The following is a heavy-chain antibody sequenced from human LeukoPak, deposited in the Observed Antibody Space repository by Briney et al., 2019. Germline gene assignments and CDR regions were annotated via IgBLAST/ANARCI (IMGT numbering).Heavy chain of an antibody. Sequence: NPSETLSLTCAVSGGSMCSSGYYCGWIRQPPGKGLEWIGNIYFGGTTHSNPSLASRVTMSVATSKSQFSLMLTSVTAADTAVYYCASQQSSGWPPRGDDYWGQGILVTVSS. CDR3: ASQQSSGWPPRGDDY. D-gene: IGHD6-19*01. J-gene: IGHJ4*02. V-gene: IGHV4-39*01. CDR1: GGSMCSSGYY. CDR2: IYFGGTT.